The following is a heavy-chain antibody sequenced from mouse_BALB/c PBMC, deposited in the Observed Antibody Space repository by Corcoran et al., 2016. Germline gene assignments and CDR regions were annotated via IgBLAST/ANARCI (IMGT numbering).Heavy chain of an antibody. CDR1: GYTFTNYG. D-gene: IGHD2-3*01. Sequence: QIQLVQSGPELKKPGETVKISCKASGYTFTNYGMNWVKQAPGKGLKWMGWINTYTGEPTYADDFKGRFAFSLETSASSAYLQINNLKNEDTATYFCAIYDGYYLSWFAYWGQGTLVTVSA. J-gene: IGHJ3*01. CDR2: INTYTGEP. V-gene: IGHV9-3-1*01. CDR3: AIYDGYYLSWFAY.